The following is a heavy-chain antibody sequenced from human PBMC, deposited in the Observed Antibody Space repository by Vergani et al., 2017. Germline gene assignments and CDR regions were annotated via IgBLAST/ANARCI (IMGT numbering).Heavy chain of an antibody. D-gene: IGHD3-22*01. CDR3: AIGTDYYDSSGYYLDY. J-gene: IGHJ4*02. V-gene: IGHV1-24*01. Sequence: QVQLVQSGSEVRKPGASVKVSCQVSGYSLTELTIHWVRQAPGKGLEWMGGFDPEHGEVTFAHHIQGRVTMTEDRSTDTAYMELSGLRPEDTALYYCAIGTDYYDSSGYYLDYWGQGTLVTVSS. CDR1: GYSLTELT. CDR2: FDPEHGEV.